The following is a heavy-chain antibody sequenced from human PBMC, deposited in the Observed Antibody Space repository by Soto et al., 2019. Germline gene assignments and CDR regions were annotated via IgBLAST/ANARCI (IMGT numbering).Heavy chain of an antibody. CDR2: IDSNGGT. CDR1: DESSSNYK. V-gene: IGHV4-59*01. D-gene: IGHD3-10*01. CDR3: ARTMVRGVIIMEFWFDP. Sequence: TDTQSHTGRVSDESSSNYKWSWIRQQKGRRLEWIGYIDSNGGTSYNPSLKSRVTISVDTSKNQFSLKLSSVTAEDTAVYYCARTMVRGVIIMEFWFDPWGQGTLVTVSS. J-gene: IGHJ5*02.